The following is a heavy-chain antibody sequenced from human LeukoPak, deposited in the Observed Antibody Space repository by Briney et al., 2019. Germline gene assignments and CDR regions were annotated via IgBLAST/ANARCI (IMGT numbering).Heavy chain of an antibody. J-gene: IGHJ3*01. CDR3: AREFFFDVSAPYALNAFDF. CDR1: GFTFSHYE. CDR2: ISPSGTSV. D-gene: IGHD2-2*01. V-gene: IGHV3-48*03. Sequence: PGGSLILSCAASGFTFSHYEMNCVRQAPGKGLEWLSYISPSGTSVYYADSVKGRFTISRDNAKNSLCLQLNNLRAEDTAVYYCAREFFFDVSAPYALNAFDFWGQGTMVTVFS.